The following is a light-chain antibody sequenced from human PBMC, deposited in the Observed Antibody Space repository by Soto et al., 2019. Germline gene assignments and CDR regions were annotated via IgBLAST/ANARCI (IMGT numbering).Light chain of an antibody. CDR1: QSVADN. V-gene: IGKV3-15*01. CDR2: GAS. Sequence: EVVMTQSPATLSVSPGERVTLSCRSSQSVADNLAWFQQKPGQGPRLLIYGASTRATGIPARFSGSGSETDFTLTVSSLRSEDSATYYCQQLFMYPPTFGPGTKVDIK. CDR3: QQLFMYPPT. J-gene: IGKJ3*01.